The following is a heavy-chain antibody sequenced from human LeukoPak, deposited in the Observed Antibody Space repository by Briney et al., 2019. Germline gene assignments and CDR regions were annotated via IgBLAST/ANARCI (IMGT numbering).Heavy chain of an antibody. J-gene: IGHJ6*02. CDR3: ARAREMATTSAYYFYGMDV. CDR2: IKRSGDNI. V-gene: IGHV3-21*01. D-gene: IGHD5-24*01. Sequence: GGSLSLSCVASGFTFSTYTMNWVRQAPGKGLEWVSSIKRSGDNIYYADSMKGRFTISRDNAKNALYLQMTRLRAEDTAVYYCARAREMATTSAYYFYGMDVWGQGTTVTVSS. CDR1: GFTFSTYT.